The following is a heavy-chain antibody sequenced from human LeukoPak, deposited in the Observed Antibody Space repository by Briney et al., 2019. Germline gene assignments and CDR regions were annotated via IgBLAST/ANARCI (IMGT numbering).Heavy chain of an antibody. J-gene: IGHJ6*02. CDR1: GGSISSYY. CDR3: ARARDTAMVTDYGMDV. V-gene: IGHV4-4*07. Sequence: SETLSLTCTVSGGSISSYYWSWIRQPAGKGLEWIGRIYTSGSTNYNPSLKSRVTISVDTSKNQFSLKLSSVTAADTAVYYCARARDTAMVTDYGMDVWGQGTTVTVSS. D-gene: IGHD5-18*01. CDR2: IYTSGST.